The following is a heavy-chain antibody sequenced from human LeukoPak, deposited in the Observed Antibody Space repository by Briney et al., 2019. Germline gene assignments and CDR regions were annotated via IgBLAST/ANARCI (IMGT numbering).Heavy chain of an antibody. CDR2: ISSSSSYI. CDR1: GFTFSNYS. Sequence: GGSLRLSCAASGFTFSNYSMNWVRQAPGKGLEWVSSISSSSSYIYYADSVKGRFTISRDNAKNSLYLQMNSLRAEDTAVYYCARASTAMVTGVDYWGQGTLVTVSS. J-gene: IGHJ4*02. V-gene: IGHV3-21*01. CDR3: ARASTAMVTGVDY. D-gene: IGHD5-18*01.